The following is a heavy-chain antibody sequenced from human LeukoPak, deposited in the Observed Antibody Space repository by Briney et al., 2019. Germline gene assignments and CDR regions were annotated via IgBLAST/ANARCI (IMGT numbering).Heavy chain of an antibody. D-gene: IGHD6-19*01. CDR2: IYYSGST. CDR3: ARHEWLEQWLDWYFDL. CDR1: GGSISSGDYY. Sequence: SETLSLTCTVSGGSISSGDYYWSWIRQPPGKGLEWIGYIYYSGSTYYNPSLKSRVTISVDTSKNQFSLKLSSVTAADTAVYYCARHEWLEQWLDWYFDLWGRGTLVTVSS. V-gene: IGHV4-30-4*01. J-gene: IGHJ2*01.